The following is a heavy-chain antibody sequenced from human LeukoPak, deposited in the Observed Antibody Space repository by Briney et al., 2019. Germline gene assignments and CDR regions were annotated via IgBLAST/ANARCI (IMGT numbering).Heavy chain of an antibody. J-gene: IGHJ4*02. CDR2: INPNSGGT. Sequence: ASVKVSCKASGYTFTGYYMHWVRQAPGQGLEWMGWINPNSGGTNYAQKFQGRVTLTRDTSISSAYMELSRVRSDDTAVYYCAAARLTGCHFAIYWGQGTLVTVSS. V-gene: IGHV1-2*02. CDR1: GYTFTGYY. D-gene: IGHD3-9*01. CDR3: AAARLTGCHFAIY.